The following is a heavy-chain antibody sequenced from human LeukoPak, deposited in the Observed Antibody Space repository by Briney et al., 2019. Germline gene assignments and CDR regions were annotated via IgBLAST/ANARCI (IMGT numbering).Heavy chain of an antibody. D-gene: IGHD6-13*01. J-gene: IGHJ2*01. CDR2: IYYSGST. CDR3: ARWGSSSPAAFDL. V-gene: IGHV4-59*01. CDR1: GGSISSYY. Sequence: SETLSLACTVSGGSISSYYWSWIRQPPGKGLEWIGYIYYSGSTNYNPSLKSRVTISVDTSKNQFSLKLSSVTAADTAVYYCARWGSSSPAAFDLWGRGTLVTVSS.